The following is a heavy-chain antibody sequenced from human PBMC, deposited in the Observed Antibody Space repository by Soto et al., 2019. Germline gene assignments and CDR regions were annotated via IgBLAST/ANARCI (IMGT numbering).Heavy chain of an antibody. CDR1: GYNFISFW. D-gene: IGHD3-10*01. CDR2: IYPGDSDT. CDR3: ARQAYYGSGTYYSDS. V-gene: IGHV5-51*01. J-gene: IGHJ4*02. Sequence: GESLKISCETSGYNFISFWIAWVRQMPGKGLEWMGLIYPGDSDTTYSPAFQGQVTISVDRSTKTAYLQWSSLKASGTAMYYCARQAYYGSGTYYSDSWGQGTLVTVS.